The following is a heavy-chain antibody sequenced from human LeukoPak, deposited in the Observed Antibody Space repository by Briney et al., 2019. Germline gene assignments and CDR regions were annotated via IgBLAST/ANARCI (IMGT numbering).Heavy chain of an antibody. V-gene: IGHV3-23*01. CDR1: GFTFSNYA. Sequence: GGSLRLSCAASGFTFSNYAMSWVRQAPGKGLEWVSGIGDSGIDTYYADSVNGRFTISKDNSRNTLYLQMNSLRAEDTAVYYCAKRVSYSSSSVYFDYWGQGTLVTVSS. CDR3: AKRVSYSSSSVYFDY. CDR2: IGDSGIDT. J-gene: IGHJ4*02. D-gene: IGHD6-6*01.